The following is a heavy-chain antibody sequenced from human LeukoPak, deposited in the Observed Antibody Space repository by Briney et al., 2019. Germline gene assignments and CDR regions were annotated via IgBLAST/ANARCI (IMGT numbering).Heavy chain of an antibody. D-gene: IGHD2-21*01. Sequence: SQTLSLTCGISGDSVSSNSAAWNWIRQSPSRGLEWLGRTYYRSKWYYDYAVSLKSRMTINPDTSKNQFSLQLNSVTPEDTAVYYCVRVYCGAYLGWFDPWGQGTLVTVSS. CDR3: VRVYCGAYLGWFDP. J-gene: IGHJ5*02. V-gene: IGHV6-1*01. CDR2: TYYRSKWYY. CDR1: GDSVSSNSAA.